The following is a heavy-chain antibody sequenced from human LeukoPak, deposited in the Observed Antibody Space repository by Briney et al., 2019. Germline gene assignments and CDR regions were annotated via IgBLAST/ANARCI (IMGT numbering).Heavy chain of an antibody. CDR1: GFTFSDYW. CDR3: ASGSGY. CDR2: IKQDGSEK. Sequence: GGSLRLSCTASGFTFSDYWMSWVRQAPGKGLEWVANIKQDGSEKYYVDSVKGRFTISRDNAKNSPFLQMNSLRAEDTAVYYCASGSGYWGQGTLVTVSS. V-gene: IGHV3-7*03. J-gene: IGHJ4*02. D-gene: IGHD3-10*01.